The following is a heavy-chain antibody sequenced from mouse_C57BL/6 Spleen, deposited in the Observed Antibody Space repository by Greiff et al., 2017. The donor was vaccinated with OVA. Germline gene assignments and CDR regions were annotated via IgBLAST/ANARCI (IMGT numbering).Heavy chain of an antibody. CDR3: ARWRYYGNYYYAMDY. J-gene: IGHJ4*01. V-gene: IGHV1-72*01. CDR2: IDPNSGGT. CDR1: GYTFTSYW. D-gene: IGHD2-1*01. Sequence: QVQLKQPGAELVKPGASVKLSCKASGYTFTSYWMHWVKQRPGRGLEWIGRIDPNSGGTKYNEKFKSKATLTVDKPSSTAYMQLSSLTSEDSAVYYCARWRYYGNYYYAMDYWGQGTSVTVSS.